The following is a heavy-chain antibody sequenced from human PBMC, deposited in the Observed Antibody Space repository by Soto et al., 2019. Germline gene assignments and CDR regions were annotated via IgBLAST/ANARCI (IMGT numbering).Heavy chain of an antibody. J-gene: IGHJ4*02. Sequence: TSETLSLTCTVSGGSISSYYWSWIRQPPGKGLEWIGYIYYSGSTNYNPSLKSRVTISVDTSKNQFSLKLSSVTAADTAVYYCARGVLLWFGDSYYFDYWGQGTLVTVSS. CDR2: IYYSGST. CDR3: ARGVLLWFGDSYYFDY. V-gene: IGHV4-59*01. D-gene: IGHD3-10*01. CDR1: GGSISSYY.